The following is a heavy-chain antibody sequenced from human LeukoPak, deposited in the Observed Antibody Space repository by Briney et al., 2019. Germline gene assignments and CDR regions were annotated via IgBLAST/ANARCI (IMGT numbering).Heavy chain of an antibody. V-gene: IGHV4-59*08. Sequence: PSETLSLTCTVSGGSISSYYWSWIRQPPGKGLEWIGYIYYSGSTNYNPSLKSRVTISVDTSKNQFSLKLSSVTAAGTAVYYCARWADCSGGSCYPRYFDYWGQGTLVTVSS. CDR1: GGSISSYY. CDR3: ARWADCSGGSCYPRYFDY. J-gene: IGHJ4*02. CDR2: IYYSGST. D-gene: IGHD2-15*01.